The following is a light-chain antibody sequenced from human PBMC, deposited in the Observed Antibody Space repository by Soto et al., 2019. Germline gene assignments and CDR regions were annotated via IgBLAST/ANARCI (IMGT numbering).Light chain of an antibody. CDR1: SSNVGTGYD. V-gene: IGLV1-40*01. CDR2: ANN. J-gene: IGLJ2*01. CDR3: QSYDTSLTALV. Sequence: QSALTQPPSVSGAPGQRVTISCTGSSSNVGTGYDVHWYQHLPGTAPKLLIYANNNRPSGVPDRFSGSKSGTSASLAITGLQAEDEADYYCQSYDTSLTALVFGGGTKVTVL.